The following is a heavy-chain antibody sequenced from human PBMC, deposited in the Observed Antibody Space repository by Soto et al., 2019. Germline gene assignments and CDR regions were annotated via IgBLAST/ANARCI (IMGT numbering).Heavy chain of an antibody. Sequence: EVQLLESGGGLVQPGGSLRLSCAASGFTFSSYAMSWVRQAPGKGLEWVSAISGSGGSTYYADSVKGRFTISRYNSKNTLYLQMNSLRAEDTAVYYCANRPRVATIPDYWGQGTLVTVSS. J-gene: IGHJ4*02. D-gene: IGHD5-12*01. CDR1: GFTFSSYA. CDR2: ISGSGGST. V-gene: IGHV3-23*01. CDR3: ANRPRVATIPDY.